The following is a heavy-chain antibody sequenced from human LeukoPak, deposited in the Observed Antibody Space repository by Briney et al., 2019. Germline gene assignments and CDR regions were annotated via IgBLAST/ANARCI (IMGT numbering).Heavy chain of an antibody. V-gene: IGHV1-18*01. J-gene: IGHJ4*02. D-gene: IGHD6-13*01. CDR3: AREGIRIAAAGTIDY. Sequence: ASVKVSCKASGYIFSNYGITWVRQAPGQGLEWMGWISGYNGNTKYAQKFQGRVTMTRDTSISTAYMELRSLRSDDTAMYYCAREGIRIAAAGTIDYWGQGTLVTVSS. CDR1: GYIFSNYG. CDR2: ISGYNGNT.